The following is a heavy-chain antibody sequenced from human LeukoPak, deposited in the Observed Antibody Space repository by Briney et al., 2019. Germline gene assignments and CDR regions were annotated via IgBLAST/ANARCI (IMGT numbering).Heavy chain of an antibody. CDR2: IYYSGST. CDR1: GGSISSGDYY. D-gene: IGHD3-3*01. Sequence: SETLSLTCTVSGGSISSGDYYWSWIRQPPGKGLEWIGYIYYSGSTYYNPSLKSRVTISVDTSKNQFSLKLSSVTAADTAVYYCARGGTIFGVVIDYFDYWGQGTLVTVSS. V-gene: IGHV4-30-4*08. CDR3: ARGGTIFGVVIDYFDY. J-gene: IGHJ4*02.